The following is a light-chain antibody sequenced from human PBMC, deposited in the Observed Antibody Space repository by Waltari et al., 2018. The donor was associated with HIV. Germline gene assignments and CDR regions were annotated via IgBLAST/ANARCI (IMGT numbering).Light chain of an antibody. V-gene: IGKV3-11*01. Sequence: EIVLTQSPATLSLSPGERATLSCRASQSVGNMLGWYQQKPGQAPRLLFYDASSRATGIPARFSGSGSGTDFTLTISSLEPEDFAVYYCQQRANWLTFGGGTKVEI. J-gene: IGKJ4*01. CDR1: QSVGNM. CDR2: DAS. CDR3: QQRANWLT.